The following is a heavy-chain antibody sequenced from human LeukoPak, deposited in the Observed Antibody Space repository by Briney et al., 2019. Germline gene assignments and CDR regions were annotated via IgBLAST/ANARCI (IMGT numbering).Heavy chain of an antibody. CDR3: ARDQSRARYLDQ. V-gene: IGHV1-69*04. J-gene: IGHJ4*02. CDR2: IIPSLGIP. CDR1: GDTFSSYA. Sequence: ASVKVSCKAPGDTFSSYALTWVRQAPGQGVEWMGRIIPSLGIPNYARKFEGRVTITAHKSTGTAYMELRSLKSDDTAVYFCARDQSRARYLDQWGQGTLVTVPS.